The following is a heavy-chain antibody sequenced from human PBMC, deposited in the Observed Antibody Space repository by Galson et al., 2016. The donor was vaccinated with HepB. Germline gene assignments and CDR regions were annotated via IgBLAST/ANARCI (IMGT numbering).Heavy chain of an antibody. CDR2: IWYDGSNK. D-gene: IGHD1-26*01. V-gene: IGHV3-30*02. CDR3: AKVTGLSGSYTPLDN. J-gene: IGHJ4*02. CDR1: GFTFSSYG. Sequence: SLRLSCAASGFTFSSYGMHWVRQAPGQGLEWVALIWYDGSNKYYADSVKGRFTISRDNSKNTFFLQMNSLRVEDTAMYYCAKVTGLSGSYTPLDNWGQGTLITVSS.